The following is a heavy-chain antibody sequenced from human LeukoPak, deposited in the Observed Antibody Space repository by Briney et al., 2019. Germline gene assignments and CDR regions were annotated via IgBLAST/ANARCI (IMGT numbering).Heavy chain of an antibody. CDR2: IYCSGST. D-gene: IGHD3-22*01. CDR3: ARTSSSGYYFRWFDA. J-gene: IGHJ5*02. Sequence: SETLSLTCTVSGGSISSYYLSWIRQPPGKRLAWIGYIYCSGSTNYNPSLKSRVTISVDTSKNQFSLKLSSVTAADTAVYYCARTSSSGYYFRWFDAWGQGTLVTVSS. V-gene: IGHV4-59*01. CDR1: GGSISSYY.